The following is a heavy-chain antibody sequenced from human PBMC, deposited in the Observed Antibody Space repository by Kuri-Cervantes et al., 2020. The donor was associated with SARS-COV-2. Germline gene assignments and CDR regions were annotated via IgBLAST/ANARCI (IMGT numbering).Heavy chain of an antibody. CDR3: ARAFNDILTS. CDR2: ISSSSSTI. CDR1: GFTFSSYA. D-gene: IGHD3-9*01. J-gene: IGHJ5*02. V-gene: IGHV3-48*01. Sequence: GESLKISCAASGFTFSSYAMHWVRQAPGKGLEWVSYISSSSSTIYYADSVKGRFTISRDNAKNSLYLQMNSLRAEDTAVYYCARAFNDILTSWGQGTLVTVSS.